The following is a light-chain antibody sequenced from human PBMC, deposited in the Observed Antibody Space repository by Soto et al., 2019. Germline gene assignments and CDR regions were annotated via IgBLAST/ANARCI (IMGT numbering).Light chain of an antibody. CDR3: QQYNYWWT. CDR1: QSVSSD. V-gene: IGKV3-15*01. Sequence: EIVMTQSPATLSVSPGERATLSCRASQSVSSDLAWYQQKPGQAPRLLIYGASTRATAIPARFSGSGSGTEFTLTISSLQSEDFVVYYCQQYNYWWTFGQGTKVEIK. J-gene: IGKJ1*01. CDR2: GAS.